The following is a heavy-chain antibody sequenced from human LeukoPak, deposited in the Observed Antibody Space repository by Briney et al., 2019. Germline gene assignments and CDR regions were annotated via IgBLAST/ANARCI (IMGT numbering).Heavy chain of an antibody. J-gene: IGHJ4*02. D-gene: IGHD3-10*01. CDR1: GFTFSSYA. CDR2: ISYDGSNK. Sequence: SLRLYCAASGFTFSSYAMHWFRKAPAKGLECVAVISYDGSNKYYADSVKGRFTISRDNSKNTLYLQMNSLRAEDTAVYYCARALWFGDHDPPGYWGQGTLVTASS. CDR3: ARALWFGDHDPPGY. V-gene: IGHV3-30*04.